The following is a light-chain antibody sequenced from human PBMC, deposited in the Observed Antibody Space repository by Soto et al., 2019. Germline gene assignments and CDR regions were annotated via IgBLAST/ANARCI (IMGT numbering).Light chain of an antibody. Sequence: EIVLTQSPGTLSLSPGERATLSCRASQSVTSNYLAWYQHQPGQAPRLLIYGASIRATGIPDRFSGSGSGTDFTLTISRLEPDDFAVYYCQQYDSSPSFGGGTKVEIK. CDR1: QSVTSNY. CDR3: QQYDSSPS. J-gene: IGKJ4*01. CDR2: GAS. V-gene: IGKV3-20*01.